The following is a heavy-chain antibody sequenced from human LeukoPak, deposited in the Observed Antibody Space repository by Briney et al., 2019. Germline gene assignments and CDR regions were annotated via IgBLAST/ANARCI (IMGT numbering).Heavy chain of an antibody. CDR2: IYYSGST. CDR3: ERVLATDYFDY. CDR1: GGSISNYY. D-gene: IGHD5-12*01. Sequence: SETLSLTCTVSGGSISNYYWSWIRQPPGKGLEWIGYIYYSGSTNYNPSLKSRVTISVDTSENQFSLKVSSVTAADTAVYYCERVLATDYFDYWGQGTLVTVSS. V-gene: IGHV4-59*01. J-gene: IGHJ4*02.